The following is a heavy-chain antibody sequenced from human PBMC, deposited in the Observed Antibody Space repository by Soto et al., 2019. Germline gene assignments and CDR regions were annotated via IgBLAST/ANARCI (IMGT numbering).Heavy chain of an antibody. J-gene: IGHJ4*01. V-gene: IGHV6-1*01. CDR2: TYYRSKWYY. Sequence: SQTLSLTCAITGDSVSINSAVWSWVRQCPSRGLEWLGRTYYRSKWYYEYAVSVRGRITINPDTSKNQYSLQLNSVTPEDTAVYFCARGEQYSGRIFDYWGQGTLVTVSS. D-gene: IGHD1-26*01. CDR1: GDSVSINSAV. CDR3: ARGEQYSGRIFDY.